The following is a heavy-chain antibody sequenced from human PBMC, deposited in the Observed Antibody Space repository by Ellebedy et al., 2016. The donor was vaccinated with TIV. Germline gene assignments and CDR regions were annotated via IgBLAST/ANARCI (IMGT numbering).Heavy chain of an antibody. CDR2: INPSGGAT. CDR1: GYTFSDYY. CDR3: ARDTGRIAAAGLEF. J-gene: IGHJ4*02. Sequence: AASVKVSCKASGYTFSDYYIEWVRQAPGQGLEWMGIINPSGGATTYAQKLQGRVTMTRDPSTSTVYMELTSLRSEDTAMYYCARDTGRIAAAGLEFWGQGTLVTVSS. D-gene: IGHD6-25*01. V-gene: IGHV1-46*04.